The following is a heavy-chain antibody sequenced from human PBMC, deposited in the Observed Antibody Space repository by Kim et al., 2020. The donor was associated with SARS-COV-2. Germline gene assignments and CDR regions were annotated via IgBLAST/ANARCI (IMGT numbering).Heavy chain of an antibody. Sequence: DSVQGRFTSSRDNAKSSLYLQMSSLRDEDTAVYYCALDNYDSSGYPGYFDYWGQGTLVTVTS. J-gene: IGHJ4*02. V-gene: IGHV3-48*02. D-gene: IGHD3-22*01. CDR3: ALDNYDSSGYPGYFDY.